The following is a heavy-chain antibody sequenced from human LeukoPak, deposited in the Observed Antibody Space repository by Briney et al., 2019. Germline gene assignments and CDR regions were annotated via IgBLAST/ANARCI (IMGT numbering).Heavy chain of an antibody. CDR2: ISYSGST. CDR1: GGSISSYC. J-gene: IGHJ5*02. D-gene: IGHD2-21*02. CDR3: ARLQVHCGGDCYTRWFDP. V-gene: IGHV4-59*08. Sequence: ETLSLTCTASGGSISSYCWNWIRQPPGKGLEWIDYISYSGSTKYNPSLKSRVTISLDRSKNQFSLKLRSVTAADTAVYYCARLQVHCGGDCYTRWFDPWGQGTLVTVSS.